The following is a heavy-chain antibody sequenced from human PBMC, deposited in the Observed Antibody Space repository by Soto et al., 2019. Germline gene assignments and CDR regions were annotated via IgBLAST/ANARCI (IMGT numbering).Heavy chain of an antibody. V-gene: IGHV4-34*01. CDR1: GGSFSGYY. J-gene: IGHJ6*03. Sequence: PSETLSLTCAVYGGSFSGYYWSWIRQPPGKGLEWIGEINHSGSTNYNPSLKSRVTISVDTSKNQFSLKLSSVTAADTAVYYCARVYYDFWSGPIYYMDVWGKGTTVTVSS. D-gene: IGHD3-3*01. CDR2: INHSGST. CDR3: ARVYYDFWSGPIYYMDV.